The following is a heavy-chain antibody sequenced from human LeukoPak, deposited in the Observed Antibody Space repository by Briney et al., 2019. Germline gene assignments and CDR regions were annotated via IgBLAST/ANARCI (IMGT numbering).Heavy chain of an antibody. V-gene: IGHV4-30-4*01. CDR1: GGSFSSGDYY. CDR3: ARDPRGGMDV. Sequence: SETLSLTCTVSGGSFSSGDYYWIWMRQPPGKGLEWIGYIYYSGSTYYNPSLKSRVTISVDTSKNQFSLKLSSVTAADTAVYYCARDPRGGMDVWGQGTTVTVSS. J-gene: IGHJ6*02. D-gene: IGHD3-16*01. CDR2: IYYSGST.